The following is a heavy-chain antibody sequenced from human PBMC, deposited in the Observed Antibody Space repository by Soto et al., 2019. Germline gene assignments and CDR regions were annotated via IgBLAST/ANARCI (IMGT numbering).Heavy chain of an antibody. CDR1: GGSISSSSYY. CDR3: ARQSGVRFLEWLIDY. J-gene: IGHJ4*02. CDR2: IYYSGST. Sequence: SETLSLTCTVSGGSISSSSYYWGWIRQPPGKGLEWIGSIYYSGSTYYNPSLKSRVTISVDTSKNQFSLKLSSVTAADTAVYYCARQSGVRFLEWLIDYWGQGTLVTVSS. D-gene: IGHD3-3*01. V-gene: IGHV4-39*01.